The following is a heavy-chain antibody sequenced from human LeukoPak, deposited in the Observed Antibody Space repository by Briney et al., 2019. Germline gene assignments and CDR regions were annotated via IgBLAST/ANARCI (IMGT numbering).Heavy chain of an antibody. CDR2: IYYSGST. CDR3: ARELRLGELSLYYFDY. J-gene: IGHJ4*02. V-gene: IGHV4-61*01. Sequence: SETLSLTCTVSGGSISSSSYYWSWIRQPPGKGLEWIGYIYYSGSTNYNPSLKSRVTISVDTSKNQFSLKLSSVTAADTAVYYCARELRLGELSLYYFDYWGQGTLVTVSS. CDR1: GGSISSSSYY. D-gene: IGHD3-16*02.